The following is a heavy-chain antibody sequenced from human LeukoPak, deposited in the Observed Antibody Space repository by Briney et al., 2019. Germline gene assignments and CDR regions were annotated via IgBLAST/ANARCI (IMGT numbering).Heavy chain of an antibody. V-gene: IGHV3-7*01. CDR2: IKQDGSEK. CDR1: GFTFSTYW. CDR3: ARYQGGGWDV. J-gene: IGHJ6*02. Sequence: GGSLRLSCAASGFTFSTYWMTWVRQAPVKGLEWVANIKQDGSEKYYVDSVKGRFTISRDNAKNSLYLQMNSLRAEDTAVYYCARYQGGGWDVWGRGTTVTVSS. D-gene: IGHD6-25*01.